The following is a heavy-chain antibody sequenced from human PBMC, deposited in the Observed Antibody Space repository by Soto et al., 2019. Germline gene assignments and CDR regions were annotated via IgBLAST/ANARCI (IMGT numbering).Heavy chain of an antibody. V-gene: IGHV1-18*04. Sequence: QGQLVQSGGEVKKPGASVKVSCKASGYTFTSNGISWVRQAPGQGLEWMGWISGYNGDTDYAQKFQGRVTMTTDTSTSIAYMEVRSLRPDDTAVYYCARDKPQQIVGYNYYYGLDVWGQGTTVTVSS. CDR1: GYTFTSNG. CDR2: ISGYNGDT. CDR3: ARDKPQQIVGYNYYYGLDV. D-gene: IGHD6-6*01. J-gene: IGHJ6*02.